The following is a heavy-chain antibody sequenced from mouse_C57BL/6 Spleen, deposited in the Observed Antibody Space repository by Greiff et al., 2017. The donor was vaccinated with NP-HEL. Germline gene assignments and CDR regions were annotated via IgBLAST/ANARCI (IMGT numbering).Heavy chain of an antibody. CDR2: ISSGSSTI. CDR3: ARRLLRPFYAMDY. J-gene: IGHJ4*01. D-gene: IGHD2-3*01. V-gene: IGHV5-17*01. CDR1: GFTFSDYG. Sequence: EVKLVESGGGLVKPGGSLKLSCAASGFTFSDYGMHWVRQALEKGLEWVAYISSGSSTIYYADTVKGRFTISRDNAKNTLFLQMTSLRSEDTAMYYCARRLLRPFYAMDYWGQGTSVTVSS.